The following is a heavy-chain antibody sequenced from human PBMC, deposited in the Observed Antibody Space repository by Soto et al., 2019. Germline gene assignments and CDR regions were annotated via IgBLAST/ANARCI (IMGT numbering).Heavy chain of an antibody. CDR1: GGTFSSYT. J-gene: IGHJ5*02. CDR2: IIPILGIA. D-gene: IGHD2-21*01. Sequence: QVQLVQSGAEVKKPGSSVKVSCKASGGTFSSYTISWVRQAPGQGLEWMGRIIPILGIANYAQKFQVRVTITADKSTIPAYMELTTLRSEDTAVYYCARLSLFGHWFDPWGQGTLVTVSS. V-gene: IGHV1-69*02. CDR3: ARLSLFGHWFDP.